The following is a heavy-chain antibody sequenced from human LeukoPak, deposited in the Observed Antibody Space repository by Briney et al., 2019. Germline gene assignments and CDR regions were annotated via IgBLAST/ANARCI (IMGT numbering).Heavy chain of an antibody. J-gene: IGHJ6*03. D-gene: IGHD5-18*01. CDR2: IYTSGST. V-gene: IGHV4-61*02. CDR3: ARDQPRGYSYGSYYYYYMDV. Sequence: SQTLSLTCTVSGGSISSGSYYWSWIRQPAGKGLEWIGRIYTSGSTNYNPSLKSRVTISVDTSKNQFSLKLSSVTAADTAVYYCARDQPRGYSYGSYYYYYMDVWGKGTTVTVSS. CDR1: GGSISSGSYY.